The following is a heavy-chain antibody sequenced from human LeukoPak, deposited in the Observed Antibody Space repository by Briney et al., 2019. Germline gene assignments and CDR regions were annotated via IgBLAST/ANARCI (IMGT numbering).Heavy chain of an antibody. Sequence: NSSETLSLTCTVSVGSISSSSYHWGWIRQPPGKGLEWIASIYYSGTTYYNPSLKSRVTISVDTSKNQFSLKLNSVTAADTAVYYCARANGRVMIVLMVYAISQWFDPWGQGTLVTVSS. V-gene: IGHV4-39*07. CDR1: VGSISSSSYH. J-gene: IGHJ5*02. D-gene: IGHD2-8*01. CDR2: IYYSGTT. CDR3: ARANGRVMIVLMVYAISQWFDP.